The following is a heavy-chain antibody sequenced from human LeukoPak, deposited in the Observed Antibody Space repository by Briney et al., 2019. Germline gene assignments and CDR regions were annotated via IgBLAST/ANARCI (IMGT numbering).Heavy chain of an antibody. D-gene: IGHD3-22*01. Sequence: GGSLRLSCAASGFTFSSYSMNWVRQAPGKGLEWVSSISSSSSYIYYADSVKGRFTISRDNAKNSLYLQMNSLRAEDTAVYYCASCPAEYYYDSSGYYYIYYYGMDVRGQGTTVTVSS. CDR2: ISSSSSYI. V-gene: IGHV3-21*01. CDR1: GFTFSSYS. CDR3: ASCPAEYYYDSSGYYYIYYYGMDV. J-gene: IGHJ6*02.